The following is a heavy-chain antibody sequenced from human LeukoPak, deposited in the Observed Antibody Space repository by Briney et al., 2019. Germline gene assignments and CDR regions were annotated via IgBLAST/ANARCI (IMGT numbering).Heavy chain of an antibody. CDR1: GFTFSNYW. V-gene: IGHV3-7*04. J-gene: IGHJ4*02. Sequence: GGSLRLSCAASGFTFSNYWMIWVRQAPGKGLEWVGNIKQDGSEKRYADSVRGRFTISRDNAKNSLYLQMNSLRVEDTAVYYCARDRLGVWGSYRFFDCWGRGTLVTVSS. CDR3: ARDRLGVWGSYRFFDC. CDR2: IKQDGSEK. D-gene: IGHD3-16*02.